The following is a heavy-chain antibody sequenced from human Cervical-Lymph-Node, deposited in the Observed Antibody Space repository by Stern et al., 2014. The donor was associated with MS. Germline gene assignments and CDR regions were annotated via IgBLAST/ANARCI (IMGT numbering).Heavy chain of an antibody. D-gene: IGHD5-24*01. CDR2: TIHTFGGQ. CDR3: ATDPPQGGYNSLDY. V-gene: IGHV1-69*19. J-gene: IGHJ4*02. CDR1: GGNFRSYA. Sequence: QVQLVESGAEVKKPGSSVKLSCKASGGNFRSYAITWVRQAPGQGLEWMGGTIHTFGGQTHAQTSQDRLSITADESTTTAYMELSSLRSEDTAVYYCATDPPQGGYNSLDYWGQGTPVTVSS.